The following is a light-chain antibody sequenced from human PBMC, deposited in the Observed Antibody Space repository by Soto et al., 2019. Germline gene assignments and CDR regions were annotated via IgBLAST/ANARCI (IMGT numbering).Light chain of an antibody. Sequence: VVLTQSPGTLSLSPGERATLSCRASQSVSSSYLAWFQQRPGQAPRLLIFGTLSRATGIPDRFSGSGSGTDFTLTISRLEPEDFAVYYCQYYGSSPRFTFGPGTKVDIK. CDR2: GTL. CDR1: QSVSSSY. J-gene: IGKJ3*01. V-gene: IGKV3-20*01. CDR3: QYYGSSPRFT.